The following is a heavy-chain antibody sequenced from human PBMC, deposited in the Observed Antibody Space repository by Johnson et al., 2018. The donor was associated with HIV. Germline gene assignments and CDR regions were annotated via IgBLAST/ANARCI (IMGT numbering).Heavy chain of an antibody. V-gene: IGHV3-30*18. CDR1: GFTFSSYG. Sequence: QVQLVESGGGVVQPGRSLRLSCAASGFTFSSYGMHWVRQAPGKGLEWVAVISYDGSNKYYADSVKGRFTISRDNSKNTLYLQMNSLRAEDTAVYYCAKDDQKYYGSGSYYDAFGIWGQGTMVTVSS. CDR2: ISYDGSNK. D-gene: IGHD3-10*01. J-gene: IGHJ3*02. CDR3: AKDDQKYYGSGSYYDAFGI.